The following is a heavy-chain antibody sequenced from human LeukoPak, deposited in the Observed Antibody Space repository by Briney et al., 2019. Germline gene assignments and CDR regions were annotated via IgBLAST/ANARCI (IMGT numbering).Heavy chain of an antibody. CDR3: ARPSTAANDY. J-gene: IGHJ4*02. Sequence: GESLKISCKGSGYSFTSNWIGWVRQMPGKGLEWMGIVYPGDSDTRYSPSFQGQVTISADKSISTAYLQWSSLKASDTGMYYCARPSTAANDYWGQGTLVTVSS. V-gene: IGHV5-51*01. CDR2: VYPGDSDT. D-gene: IGHD2-2*01. CDR1: GYSFTSNW.